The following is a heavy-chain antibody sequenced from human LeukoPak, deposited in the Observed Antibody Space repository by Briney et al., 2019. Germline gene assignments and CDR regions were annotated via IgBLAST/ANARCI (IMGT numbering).Heavy chain of an antibody. V-gene: IGHV1-18*01. D-gene: IGHD2-2*02. CDR3: ARDCSSTSCYNAFDY. CDR1: GYTFTSYG. CDR2: ISAYNGNT. J-gene: IGHJ4*02. Sequence: ASVKVSCKASGYTFTSYGISWVRQAPGQGLEWMGWISAYNGNTNYAQKLQGRVTMTTDTSTSTAYMELRSLRSDDTAVYYCARDCSSTSCYNAFDYWGQGTLVTVSS.